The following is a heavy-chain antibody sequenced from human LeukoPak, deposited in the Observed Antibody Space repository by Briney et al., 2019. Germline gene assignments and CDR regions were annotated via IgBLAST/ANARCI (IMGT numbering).Heavy chain of an antibody. D-gene: IGHD2-15*01. Sequence: PGGSLRLSCAASGLIFSKYGMSWVRQAPGQRLEWVSFISGSGGTTYYADSVKGRFTVSRDNSKNTLYLQMNSLGAEDTAVYYCSIAVADPVDHWGQGTLVTVSS. V-gene: IGHV3-23*01. CDR3: SIAVADPVDH. CDR1: GLIFSKYG. CDR2: ISGSGGTT. J-gene: IGHJ4*02.